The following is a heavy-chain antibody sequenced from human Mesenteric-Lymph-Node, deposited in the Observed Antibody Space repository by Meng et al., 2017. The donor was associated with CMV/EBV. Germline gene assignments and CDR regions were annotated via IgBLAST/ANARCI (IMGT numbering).Heavy chain of an antibody. CDR3: ARVYSSSWYYFDY. Sequence: KASGYTCTSYDINWVRQATGQGLEWMGWMNPNSGNTGYAQKFQGRVTMTRNTSISTAYMELSSLRSEDTAVYYCARVYSSSWYYFDYWGQGTLVTVSS. V-gene: IGHV1-8*01. D-gene: IGHD6-13*01. CDR1: GYTCTSYD. CDR2: MNPNSGNT. J-gene: IGHJ4*02.